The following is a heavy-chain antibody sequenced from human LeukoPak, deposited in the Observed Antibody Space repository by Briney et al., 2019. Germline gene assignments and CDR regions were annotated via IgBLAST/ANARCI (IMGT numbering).Heavy chain of an antibody. CDR1: GFTFSSYS. CDR3: ARDYLGDLAGGIQLWPSRVYYYGMDV. V-gene: IGHV3-21*01. Sequence: GRSLRLSCAASGFTFSSYSMNWVRQAPGKGLEWVSSISSSSSYIYYADSVKGRFTISRDNAKNSLYLQMNSLRAEDTAVYYCARDYLGDLAGGIQLWPSRVYYYGMDVWGQGTTVTVS. CDR2: ISSSSSYI. J-gene: IGHJ6*02. D-gene: IGHD5-18*01.